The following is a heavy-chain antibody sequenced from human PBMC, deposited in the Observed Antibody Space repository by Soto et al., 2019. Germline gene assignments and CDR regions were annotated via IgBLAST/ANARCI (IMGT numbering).Heavy chain of an antibody. CDR1: GGSFSGYY. Sequence: SETLSLTCTVSGGSFSGYYWSWIRQPPGKGLEWIGDIYYSGSTNYNPSLKSRVTISVDTSKNQFSLKLSSVTAADTAVYYCARHTPAGSDYWGQGTLVTVSS. CDR3: ARHTPAGSDY. CDR2: IYYSGST. D-gene: IGHD6-13*01. J-gene: IGHJ4*02. V-gene: IGHV4-59*08.